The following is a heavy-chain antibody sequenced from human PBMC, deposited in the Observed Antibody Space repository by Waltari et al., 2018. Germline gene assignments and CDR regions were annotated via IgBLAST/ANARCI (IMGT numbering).Heavy chain of an antibody. CDR2: INPNRGGT. D-gene: IGHD3-10*01. V-gene: IGHV1-2*02. Sequence: QVQLVQSGAEVKKPGASVKVSCKASGYTFTGYYMHWVRPAPGQGLEWMGWINPNRGGTNYAQKFQGRVTMTRDTSISTAYMELSRLRSDDTAVYYCARGEKILRPRGWFDPWGQGTLVTVSS. J-gene: IGHJ5*02. CDR1: GYTFTGYY. CDR3: ARGEKILRPRGWFDP.